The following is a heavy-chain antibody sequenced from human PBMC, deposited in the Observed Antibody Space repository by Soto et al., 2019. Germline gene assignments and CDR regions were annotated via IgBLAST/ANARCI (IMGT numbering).Heavy chain of an antibody. CDR3: XXXXXXGYNYFDF. Sequence: EVQLVESGGDLVQQGGSLRLSCVASGFAFSYYTMHWVRQAPGKGLEYVSGMSQNGDITYHANSVKGRFTISRDNXXXXXXXXXXXXXXXXXXXXXXXXXXXXGYNYFDFWGQGTLVTVS. CDR1: GFAFSYYT. J-gene: IGHJ4*02. D-gene: IGHD5-12*01. CDR2: MSQNGDIT. V-gene: IGHV3-64*01.